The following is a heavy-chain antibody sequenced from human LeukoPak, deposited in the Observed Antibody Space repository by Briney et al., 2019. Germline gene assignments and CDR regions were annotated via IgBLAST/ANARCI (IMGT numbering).Heavy chain of an antibody. CDR2: IRSKTYGGTT. CDR1: GFTFGDYA. V-gene: IGHV3-49*04. Sequence: PGGSLRLSCRTSGFTFGDYAMTWVRQAPGKGLEWVGFIRSKTYGGTTEYAASVKGRFTISRDDSKSIAYLQMNSLKTADTAVYYCARASWFGELVVLWTDYWGQGALVTVSS. CDR3: ARASWFGELVVLWTDY. D-gene: IGHD3-10*01. J-gene: IGHJ4*02.